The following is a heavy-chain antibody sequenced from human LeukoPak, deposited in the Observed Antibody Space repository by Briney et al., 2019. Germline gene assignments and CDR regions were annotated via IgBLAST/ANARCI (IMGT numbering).Heavy chain of an antibody. V-gene: IGHV3-23*01. D-gene: IGHD6-6*01. CDR2: ITDSGGST. CDR3: AKGSSSSRPYYFDY. CDR1: GFTFRSYA. Sequence: GGSLRLSCAASGFTFRSYAMSWVRQAPGKGLEWVSAITDSGGSTYYADSVKGRFTISRDNSKNTLYMQMNNLRAEDTAIYYCAKGSSSSRPYYFDYWGQGTPVTVSS. J-gene: IGHJ4*02.